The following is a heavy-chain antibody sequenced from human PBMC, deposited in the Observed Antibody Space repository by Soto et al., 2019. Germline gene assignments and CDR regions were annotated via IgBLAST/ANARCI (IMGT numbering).Heavy chain of an antibody. V-gene: IGHV4-59*01. CDR3: ARFITVVGGFDY. CDR1: GGSISSYY. CDR2: IYYTGST. Sequence: SETLSLTCTVSGGSISSYYWTWIRQPPGKGLEWIGYIYYTGSTNYNPSLKSRVTISVDTSKNQFSLKLSSVTAADTAVYYCARFITVVGGFDYWGQGTLVTVSS. J-gene: IGHJ4*02. D-gene: IGHD2-15*01.